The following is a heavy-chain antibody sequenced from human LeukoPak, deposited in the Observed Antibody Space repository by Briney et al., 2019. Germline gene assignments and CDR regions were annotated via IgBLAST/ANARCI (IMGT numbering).Heavy chain of an antibody. CDR1: GFTFSSYS. J-gene: IGHJ3*02. CDR3: ARVGSGDAFDI. V-gene: IGHV3-21*01. D-gene: IGHD2-15*01. Sequence: PGGSLRLSCAASGFTFSSYSMSWVRQAPGKGLECVSSISSSSSYIYYADSVKGRFTISRDNAKNSLYLQMNRLRAEDTAVYYCARVGSGDAFDIGGQGTMVSVS. CDR2: ISSSSSYI.